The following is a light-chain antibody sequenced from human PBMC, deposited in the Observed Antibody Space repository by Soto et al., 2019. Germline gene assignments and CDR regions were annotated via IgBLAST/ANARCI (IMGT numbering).Light chain of an antibody. Sequence: QSALTQPASVSGSPGQSIAISCTGSSSDVGIYNYVSWYQQHPGKVPTLIIYEVTNRPSGVSNRVSGSKSGNSASLTISGLQAEEEADYYCSSYTTSSTRVFGTGTKLTLL. CDR2: EVT. J-gene: IGLJ1*01. CDR3: SSYTTSSTRV. V-gene: IGLV2-14*01. CDR1: SSDVGIYNY.